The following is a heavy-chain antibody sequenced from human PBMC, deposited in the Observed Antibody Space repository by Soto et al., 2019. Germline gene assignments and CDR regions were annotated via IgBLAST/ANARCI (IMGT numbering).Heavy chain of an antibody. Sequence: GSLNLSCASSGITCSSYYMHWVRQATGKGLEWVSAIGTAGDTYYPGSVKGRFTISRENAKNSLYLQMNSLRAGDTAVYYCARGNTNHNYYYYGMDVWGQGTTVTVSS. CDR1: GITCSSYY. CDR3: ARGNTNHNYYYYGMDV. J-gene: IGHJ6*02. CDR2: IGTAGDT. V-gene: IGHV3-13*01.